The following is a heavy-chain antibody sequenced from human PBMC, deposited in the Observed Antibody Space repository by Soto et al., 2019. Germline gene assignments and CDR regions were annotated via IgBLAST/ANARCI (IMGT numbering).Heavy chain of an antibody. CDR1: GFTFSSYA. D-gene: IGHD6-19*01. V-gene: IGHV3-30-3*01. CDR3: ARGSSGWYKDAFDI. CDR2: ISYDGSNK. J-gene: IGHJ3*02. Sequence: QVQLVESGGGVVQPGRSLRLSCAASGFTFSSYAMHWVRQAPGKGLEWVAVISYDGSNKYYADSVKGRFTISRDNSKNPLYLQMNSLSAEDTAVYYCARGSSGWYKDAFDIWGQGTMVTVSS.